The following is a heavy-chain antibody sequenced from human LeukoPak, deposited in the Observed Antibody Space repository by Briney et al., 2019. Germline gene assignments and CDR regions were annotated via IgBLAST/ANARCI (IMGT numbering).Heavy chain of an antibody. CDR2: IYYRGDT. Sequence: SETLSLTCTVSGGSISSSSYYWGWIRQPPGKGLEWIGSIYYRGDTYYNPSLKSRVTISEDTSKSQFSLKLRYVTAADTAVYYCARYGYGDPLFDHWGQGTLVTVSS. CDR1: GGSISSSSYY. D-gene: IGHD4-17*01. V-gene: IGHV4-39*01. J-gene: IGHJ4*02. CDR3: ARYGYGDPLFDH.